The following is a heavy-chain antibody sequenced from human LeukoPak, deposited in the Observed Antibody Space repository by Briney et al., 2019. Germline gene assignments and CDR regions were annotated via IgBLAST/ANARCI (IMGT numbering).Heavy chain of an antibody. D-gene: IGHD4-17*01. CDR2: IYYSGST. J-gene: IGHJ4*02. CDR3: ARIRTTVTPYFDY. Sequence: SETLSLTCPVSGGSLSSYYWSWLRQPPGKGLEWIGYIYYSGSTNYNPSLKSRVTISVDTSKNQFSLKLSSVTAADTAVYYCARIRTTVTPYFDYWGQGTLVTVSS. V-gene: IGHV4-59*01. CDR1: GGSLSSYY.